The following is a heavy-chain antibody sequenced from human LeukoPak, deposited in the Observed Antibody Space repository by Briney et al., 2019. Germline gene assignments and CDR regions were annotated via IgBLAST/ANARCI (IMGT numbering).Heavy chain of an antibody. J-gene: IGHJ4*02. CDR2: ISGSGAYT. CDR1: GFSFSSYS. CDR3: AKGRPGTHYRIDY. D-gene: IGHD1-26*01. V-gene: IGHV3-23*01. Sequence: GGSLRLSCAASGFSFSSYSTSWVRQVPGKGLEWVSAISGSGAYTYYADSVKGRFTISRDNSNNTMFLQMNSLRAEDTAVYYCAKGRPGTHYRIDYWGQGTLVTVSS.